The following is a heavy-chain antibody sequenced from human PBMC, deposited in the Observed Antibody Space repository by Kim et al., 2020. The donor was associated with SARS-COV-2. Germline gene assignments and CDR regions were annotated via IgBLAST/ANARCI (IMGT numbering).Heavy chain of an antibody. V-gene: IGHV3-74*01. D-gene: IGHD1-26*01. CDR3: ASRRYTGTYYDFDY. CDR2: INSDGGTT. CDR1: GFTFSSYW. J-gene: IGHJ4*02. Sequence: GGSLRLSCAASGFTFSSYWMHWVRQAPGKGLVWVSRINSDGGTTSYADSVKGRFTISRDNAKRTLYLQMNSLRAEDTAVYYCASRRYTGTYYDFDYWGQGTRGTVAS.